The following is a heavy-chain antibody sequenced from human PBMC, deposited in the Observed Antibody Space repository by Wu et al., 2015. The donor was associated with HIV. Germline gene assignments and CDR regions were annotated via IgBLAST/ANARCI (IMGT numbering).Heavy chain of an antibody. V-gene: IGHV1-69*13. D-gene: IGHD6-13*01. CDR3: ASPGIAASSTDAFDI. CDR1: GGTFSSYA. Sequence: QVQLVQSGAEVKKPGSSVKVSCKASGGTFSSYAISWVRQAPGQGLEWMGRIIPIFGTANYAQKFQGRVTITADESTSTAYMELSSLRSQDTAVFYCASPGIAASSTDAFDIWGQGTMVTVSS. CDR2: IIPIFGTA. J-gene: IGHJ3*02.